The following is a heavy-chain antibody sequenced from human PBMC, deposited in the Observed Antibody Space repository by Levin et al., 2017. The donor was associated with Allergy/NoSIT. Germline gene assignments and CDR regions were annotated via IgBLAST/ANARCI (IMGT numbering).Heavy chain of an antibody. CDR3: ARASTAMVTGGWFDP. D-gene: IGHD5-18*01. CDR2: ISSSSSYI. V-gene: IGHV3-21*01. Sequence: GGSLRLSCAASGFTFSSYSMNWVRQAPGKGLEWVSSISSSSSYIYYADSVKGRFTISRDNAKNSLYLQMNSLRAEDTAVYYCARASTAMVTGGWFDPWGQGTLVTVSS. J-gene: IGHJ5*02. CDR1: GFTFSSYS.